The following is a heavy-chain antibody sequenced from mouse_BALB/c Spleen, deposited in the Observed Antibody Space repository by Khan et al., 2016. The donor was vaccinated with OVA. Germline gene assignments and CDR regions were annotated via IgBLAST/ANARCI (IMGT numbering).Heavy chain of an antibody. V-gene: IGHV3-2*02. D-gene: IGHD1-1*01. J-gene: IGHJ2*01. Sequence: QLEESGPGLVKPSQSLSLTCTVTGYSITSGYAWNWIRQFPGNKLEWMGYISYSGGTSYNPSLKSRISITRDTSKNQFFLQLNSVTTEDTATYYCERGNYYGYYFDYWGQGTPLTVSS. CDR1: GYSITSGYA. CDR3: ERGNYYGYYFDY. CDR2: ISYSGGT.